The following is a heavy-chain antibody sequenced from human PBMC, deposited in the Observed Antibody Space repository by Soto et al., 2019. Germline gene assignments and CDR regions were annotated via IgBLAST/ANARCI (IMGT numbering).Heavy chain of an antibody. V-gene: IGHV3-7*01. J-gene: IGHJ3*01. CDR3: ARDTVVHPARDSFDL. CDR2: IKRDEIEK. CDR1: GFAFSSYW. Sequence: EEQLVESGGGLVQPGGSLRLSCAASGFAFSSYWMAWIRQAPGKGLEWVALIKRDEIEKYYADSVRGRFTISRDNAKQSVFLQMSSLKAEDTAIYFCARDTVVHPARDSFDLWGQGTVVSVSS. D-gene: IGHD1-1*01.